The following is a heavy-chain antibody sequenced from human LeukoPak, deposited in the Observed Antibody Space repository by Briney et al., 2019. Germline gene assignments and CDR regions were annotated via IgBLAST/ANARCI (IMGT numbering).Heavy chain of an antibody. V-gene: IGHV4-34*01. CDR3: ARGAPGDYVWGSYRS. J-gene: IGHJ4*02. D-gene: IGHD3-16*02. Sequence: EINHSGSTNYNPSLKSRVTISVDTSKNQFSLKLSSVTAADTAVCYCARGAPGDYVWGSYRSWGQGTLVTVSS. CDR2: INHSGST.